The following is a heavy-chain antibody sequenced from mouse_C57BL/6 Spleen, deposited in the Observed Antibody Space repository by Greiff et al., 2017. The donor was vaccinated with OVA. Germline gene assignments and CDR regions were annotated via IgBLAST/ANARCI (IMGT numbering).Heavy chain of an antibody. V-gene: IGHV5-6*01. D-gene: IGHD2-2*01. Sequence: DVQLVESGGDLVKPGGSLKLSCAASGFTFSSYGMSWVRQTPDKRLEWVATISSGGSYTYYPDSVKGRFTISRDNAKNTLYLQMSSLKSEDTAMYYCARQRGYDWYFDVWGTGTTVTVSS. CDR1: GFTFSSYG. CDR3: ARQRGYDWYFDV. CDR2: ISSGGSYT. J-gene: IGHJ1*03.